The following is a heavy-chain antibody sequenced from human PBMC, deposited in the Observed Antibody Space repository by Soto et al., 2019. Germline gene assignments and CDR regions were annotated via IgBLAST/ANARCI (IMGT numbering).Heavy chain of an antibody. CDR2: IKQDGSEK. CDR1: GFTLSNNW. Sequence: GGSLRLSCAASGFTLSNNWMSWVRQAPGKGLEWVANIKQDGSEKYYVDSVKGRFTIFRDNAKNSLYLQMSSLRAEDTAVYYCARATSGAFDIWGQGTMVTVSS. V-gene: IGHV3-7*01. J-gene: IGHJ3*02. CDR3: ARATSGAFDI.